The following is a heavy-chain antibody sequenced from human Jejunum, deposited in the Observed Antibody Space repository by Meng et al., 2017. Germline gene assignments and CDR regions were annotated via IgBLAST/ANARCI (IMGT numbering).Heavy chain of an antibody. D-gene: IGHD7-27*01. CDR3: ARDNWGSLDY. V-gene: IGHV4-61*01. CDR2: GST. J-gene: IGHJ4*02. Sequence: MPVREAGRGLVRHSETLSLTCTVSGGSVSSNNDGWGWIRQPPGKGVEWIGYGSTNHNPSLKSRVTISVDTSKNQFFLTLNSVTAADTAIYYCARDNWGSLDYWGQGILVTVSS. CDR1: GGSVSSNNDG.